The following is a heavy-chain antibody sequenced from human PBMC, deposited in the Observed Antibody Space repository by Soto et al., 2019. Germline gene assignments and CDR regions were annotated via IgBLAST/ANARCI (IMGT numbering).Heavy chain of an antibody. CDR1: GFTFSSYA. CDR2: ISYDGSNK. Sequence: GSLRLSCAASGFTFSSYAMHWVRQAPGKGLEWVAVISYDGSNKYYADSVKGRFTISRDNSKNTLYLQMNSLRAEDTAVYYCARDPGAVPAANHYYGMDVWGQGTTVTVSS. D-gene: IGHD2-2*01. J-gene: IGHJ6*02. CDR3: ARDPGAVPAANHYYGMDV. V-gene: IGHV3-30-3*01.